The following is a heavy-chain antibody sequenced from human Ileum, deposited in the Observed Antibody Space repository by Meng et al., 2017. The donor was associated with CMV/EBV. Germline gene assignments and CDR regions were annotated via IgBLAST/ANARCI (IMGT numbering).Heavy chain of an antibody. CDR1: GGGVNSGNYD. J-gene: IGHJ4*02. Sequence: QVLRRQAVPVLVQPSQYPSCTCFVSGGGVNSGNYDRGWVRQPAGKGLEWIGRIYTNGSAGYNPSLKSRVTISMDTSDNQFSLTLNSVTAPDTAVYYCTSEPPGEWGRGTLVTVSS. CDR2: IYTNGSA. D-gene: IGHD1-14*01. CDR3: TSEPPGE. V-gene: IGHV4-61*02.